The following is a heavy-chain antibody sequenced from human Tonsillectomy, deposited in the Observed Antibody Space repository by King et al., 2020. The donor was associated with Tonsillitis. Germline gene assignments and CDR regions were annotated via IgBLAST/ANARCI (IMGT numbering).Heavy chain of an antibody. J-gene: IGHJ6*02. Sequence: VQLVESGGGVVQPGRSLRLSCAASGFTFSSYGMYWVRQAPGKGLEWVALISYDGSNKYYADSVKGRFTISRDISKNTLYLQMNTLRAEDTAVYYCAKDMGYGLDVWGQGTTVTVSS. V-gene: IGHV3-30*06. CDR2: ISYDGSNK. CDR3: AKDMGYGLDV. D-gene: IGHD3-10*01. CDR1: GFTFSSYG.